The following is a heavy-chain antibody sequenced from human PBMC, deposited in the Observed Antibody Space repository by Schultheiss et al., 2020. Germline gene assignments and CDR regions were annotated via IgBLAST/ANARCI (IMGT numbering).Heavy chain of an antibody. Sequence: GGSLRLSCAASGLSFSNYGMYWVRQTPGKGLEWVAVISYDGSNKYYADSVKGRFTISRDNSKNTQYLQMNSLRAEDTAVYYCARAVAGSFDYWGQGTLVTVSS. CDR3: ARAVAGSFDY. V-gene: IGHV3-30*03. J-gene: IGHJ4*02. CDR1: GLSFSNYG. CDR2: ISYDGSNK. D-gene: IGHD6-19*01.